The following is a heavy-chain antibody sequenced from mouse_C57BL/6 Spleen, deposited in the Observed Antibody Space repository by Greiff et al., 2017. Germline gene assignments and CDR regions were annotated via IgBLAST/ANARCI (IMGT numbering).Heavy chain of an antibody. J-gene: IGHJ2*01. CDR2: INPSTGGT. D-gene: IGHD1-1*01. Sequence: EVQLQQSGPELVKPGASVKISCKASGYSFTGYYMNWVKQSPEKSLEWIGEINPSTGGTTYNQKFKAKATLTVDKSSSTAYMQLKSLTSEDSADYYSAGLDTTVVSAYWGQGTTLTVSS. CDR3: AGLDTTVVSAY. V-gene: IGHV1-42*01. CDR1: GYSFTGYY.